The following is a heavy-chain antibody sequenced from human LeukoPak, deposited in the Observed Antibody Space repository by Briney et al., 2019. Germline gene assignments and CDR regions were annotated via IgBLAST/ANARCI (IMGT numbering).Heavy chain of an antibody. CDR2: ISAYNGNT. CDR3: ARHFWSDTLGDY. V-gene: IGHV1-18*01. CDR1: GYTFTSYG. J-gene: IGHJ4*02. Sequence: ASVKVSCKASGYTFTSYGISWVRQAPGQGLEWMGWISAYNGNTNYAQKLQGRVTMSTDTSTSTAYMELRSLRSDDTAVYYCARHFWSDTLGDYWGQGTLVTVSS. D-gene: IGHD3-3*01.